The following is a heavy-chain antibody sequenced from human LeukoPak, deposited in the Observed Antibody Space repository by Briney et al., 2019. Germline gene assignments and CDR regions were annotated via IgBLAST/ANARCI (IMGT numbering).Heavy chain of an antibody. V-gene: IGHV4-39*01. Sequence: PSETLSLTCTVSGGSISSSSYYWGWIRQPPGEGLEWIGSIYYSGSTYYNPSLKSRVTISVDTSKNQFSLKLSSVTAADTAVYYCARLSGYDYVWGSYRYTFPFGYWGQGTLVTVSS. CDR1: GGSISSSSYY. J-gene: IGHJ4*02. CDR3: ARLSGYDYVWGSYRYTFPFGY. D-gene: IGHD3-16*02. CDR2: IYYSGST.